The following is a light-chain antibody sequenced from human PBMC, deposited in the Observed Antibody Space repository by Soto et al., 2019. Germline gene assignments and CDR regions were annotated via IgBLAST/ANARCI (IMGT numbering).Light chain of an antibody. V-gene: IGKV1-6*01. J-gene: IGKJ1*01. CDR1: QGIRND. CDR3: LQDYTYPRT. CDR2: AAS. Sequence: IQMTQSPSSLSASVGDRVTITCRARQGIRNDLGWYQQKPGKAPKLLIYAASSLQSGVPSRFSGSGSCTDFTLSISSLQPEDFATYYCLQDYTYPRTFGQGTEVEIK.